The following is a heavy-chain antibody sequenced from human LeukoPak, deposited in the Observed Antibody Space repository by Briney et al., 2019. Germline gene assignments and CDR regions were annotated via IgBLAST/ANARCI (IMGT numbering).Heavy chain of an antibody. CDR3: ARDSAPIAAAGVNWFDP. V-gene: IGHV1-46*01. CDR2: INPSGGST. D-gene: IGHD6-13*01. Sequence: ASVKVSCKASGYTFTSYYMHWVRQAPGQGLEWMGIINPSGGSTSYAQKFQGRVTMTRDTSTSTVYMELSSLRSEDTAVYYCARDSAPIAAAGVNWFDPWGQGTPVTVSS. CDR1: GYTFTSYY. J-gene: IGHJ5*02.